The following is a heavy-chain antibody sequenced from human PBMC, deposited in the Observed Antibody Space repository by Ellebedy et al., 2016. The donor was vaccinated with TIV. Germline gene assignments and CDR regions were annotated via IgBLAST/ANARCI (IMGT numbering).Heavy chain of an antibody. CDR3: ARDGVIPSGGVPQFDP. CDR2: IWFDGSNK. J-gene: IGHJ5*02. CDR1: GFTFSSYG. D-gene: IGHD2/OR15-2a*01. Sequence: GESLKISCAASGFTFSSYGMHWVRQAPGKGLEWVAVIWFDGSNKYHADSVKGRFTISRDNSKNTLYLQMNSLRAEDTAVYYCARDGVIPSGGVPQFDPWGQGTLVAVSS. V-gene: IGHV3-33*08.